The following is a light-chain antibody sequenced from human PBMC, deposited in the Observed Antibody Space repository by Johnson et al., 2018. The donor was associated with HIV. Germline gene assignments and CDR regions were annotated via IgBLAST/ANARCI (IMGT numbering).Light chain of an antibody. Sequence: QSVLTQPPSVSAAPGQKVTISCSGSSSNIGNNYVSWYQQLPGTAPKLLIYENNKRPSGIPDRFSGSKSGTSATLAITGLQTGDEADYYCGAWDNSLSGTSYVCGTGTKVTVL. CDR1: SSNIGNNY. CDR2: ENN. J-gene: IGLJ1*01. V-gene: IGLV1-51*02. CDR3: GAWDNSLSGTSYV.